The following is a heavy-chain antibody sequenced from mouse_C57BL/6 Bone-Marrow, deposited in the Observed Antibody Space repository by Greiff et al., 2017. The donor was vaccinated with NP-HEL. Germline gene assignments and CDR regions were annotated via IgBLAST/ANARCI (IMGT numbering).Heavy chain of an antibody. CDR3: ARRDYGSKYYFDY. CDR1: GYAFSSSW. D-gene: IGHD1-1*01. J-gene: IGHJ2*01. CDR2: IYPGDGDT. Sequence: VQRVESGPELVKPGASVKISCKASGYAFSSSWMNWVKQRPGKGLEWIGRIYPGDGDTNYNGKFKGKATLTADKSSSTAYMQLSSLTSEDSAVYFCARRDYGSKYYFDYWGQGTTLTVSS. V-gene: IGHV1-82*01.